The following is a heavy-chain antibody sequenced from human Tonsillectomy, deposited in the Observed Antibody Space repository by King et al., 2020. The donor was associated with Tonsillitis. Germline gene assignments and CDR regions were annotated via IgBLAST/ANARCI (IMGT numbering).Heavy chain of an antibody. J-gene: IGHJ4*02. CDR3: VRDSNYTIDY. CDR1: GFTFNRHS. Sequence: QLVQSGGGLVQPGGSLRLSCAASGFTFNRHSMSWVRQAPGKGLEWVSYINAASVAKFYANSVRGRFTVSRDNAKKSVFLQMNSLRAEDTAVYYCVRDSNYTIDYWGPGTLVTVAP. D-gene: IGHD3-3*01. CDR2: INAASVAK. V-gene: IGHV3-48*01.